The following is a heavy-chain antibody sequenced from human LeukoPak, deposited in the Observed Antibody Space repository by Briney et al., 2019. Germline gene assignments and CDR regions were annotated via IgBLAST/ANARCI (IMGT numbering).Heavy chain of an antibody. J-gene: IGHJ4*02. Sequence: GGSLRLSCAASGFSFSSYWMSWVRQAPGKGLEWVANTKQDGSEKYYVDSVKGRFTISRDNAQNSLYLQMNSLRAEDTAVYYCVRGGIDFDYWGQGTLVTVSS. CDR1: GFSFSSYW. D-gene: IGHD2-15*01. CDR2: TKQDGSEK. V-gene: IGHV3-7*04. CDR3: VRGGIDFDY.